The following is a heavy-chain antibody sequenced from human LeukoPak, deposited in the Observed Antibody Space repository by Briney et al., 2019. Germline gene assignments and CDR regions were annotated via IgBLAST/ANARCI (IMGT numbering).Heavy chain of an antibody. J-gene: IGHJ3*02. CDR3: AFTSGGGKSDVFDI. V-gene: IGHV3-30*02. Sequence: PGGSLRLSCAASGFTFSNYGMHWVRQASGKGLEWVAFIRHDGSNKYHADSVKGRFTISRDNSKNTLYLQMESLRAEDTAVYYCAFTSGGGKSDVFDIWGQGTMVTVSS. CDR1: GFTFSNYG. CDR2: IRHDGSNK. D-gene: IGHD1-1*01.